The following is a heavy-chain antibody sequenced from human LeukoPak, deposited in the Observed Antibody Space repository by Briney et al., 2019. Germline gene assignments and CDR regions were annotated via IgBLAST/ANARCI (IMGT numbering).Heavy chain of an antibody. V-gene: IGHV3-49*04. Sequence: GGSLRLSCTASGFTFGDYAMNWVRQAPGKGLEWVGFIRNKAYGETTEFAASVRGRFTTSRDDSKSIAYLQMDSLKIEDTAVYYCTRAPFPSLAEHYFDYWAQGILVTVSS. CDR1: GFTFGDYA. CDR3: TRAPFPSLAEHYFDY. D-gene: IGHD1-14*01. J-gene: IGHJ4*02. CDR2: IRNKAYGETT.